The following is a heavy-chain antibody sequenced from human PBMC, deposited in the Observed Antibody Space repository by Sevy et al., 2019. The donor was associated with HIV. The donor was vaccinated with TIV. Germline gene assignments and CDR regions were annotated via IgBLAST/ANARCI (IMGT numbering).Heavy chain of an antibody. CDR1: GYTFTSYG. J-gene: IGHJ4*02. CDR2: ISAYNGNT. V-gene: IGHV1-18*01. D-gene: IGHD6-13*01. CDR3: AGDLGSSWSAYFDY. Sequence: ASVKVSCKASGYTFTSYGISWVRQAPGQGLEWMGWISAYNGNTNYAQKLQGRVTMTTDTSTSTAYMELRGLRSDDTAVYYCAGDLGSSWSAYFDYWGQGTLVTVSS.